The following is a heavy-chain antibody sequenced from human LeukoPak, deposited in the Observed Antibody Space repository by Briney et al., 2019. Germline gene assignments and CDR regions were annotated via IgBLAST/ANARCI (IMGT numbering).Heavy chain of an antibody. J-gene: IGHJ4*02. Sequence: SETLSLTCTVSGGSISSYYWSWIRQPPGKGLEGIGYIYYSGSTNYNPSLKSRVTISVDTPKNQLSLRLSSVTAADTAVYYCARQYSGSYGFDYWGQGTLVTVSS. D-gene: IGHD1-26*01. CDR2: IYYSGST. CDR1: GGSISSYY. CDR3: ARQYSGSYGFDY. V-gene: IGHV4-59*01.